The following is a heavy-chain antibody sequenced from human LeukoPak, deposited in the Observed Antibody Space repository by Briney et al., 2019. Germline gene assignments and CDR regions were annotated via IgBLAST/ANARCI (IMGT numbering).Heavy chain of an antibody. J-gene: IGHJ4*02. CDR3: ARDLNWCFDY. D-gene: IGHD2-15*01. V-gene: IGHV3-69-1*01. CDR1: GFTFRDYA. CDR2: ASRTGDI. Sequence: GGSLRLSCVASGFTFRDYAMNWVRQAPGKGLEWVAYASRTGDIYYADSVKGRFTISRDDAKDSLYLQMNSLRVEDSAIYYCARDLNWCFDYWGQGALVTVSS.